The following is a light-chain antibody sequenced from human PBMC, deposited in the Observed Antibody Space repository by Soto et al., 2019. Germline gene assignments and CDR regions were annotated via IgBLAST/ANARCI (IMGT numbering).Light chain of an antibody. V-gene: IGLV2-14*03. CDR1: SSDVGGHNY. CDR3: SSYTSSGTQV. Sequence: QSVLTQPASVSGSPGQSITISCTGTSSDVGGHNYVSWYQQHPGKAPKLMIYDVTNRPSGVSNRFSGSKSGNTASLTISGLQAEDDADYYCSSYTSSGTQVFGTGTKLTVL. J-gene: IGLJ1*01. CDR2: DVT.